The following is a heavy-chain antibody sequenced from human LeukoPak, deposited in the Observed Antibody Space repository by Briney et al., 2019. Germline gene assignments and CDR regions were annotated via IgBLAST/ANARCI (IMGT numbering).Heavy chain of an antibody. D-gene: IGHD1-26*01. CDR1: GYSFISYY. CDR3: ARVSVGATMLAYFDY. CDR2: INPTGSTT. Sequence: GASVKVSCKASGYSFISYYIHWVRQAPGQGLEWMGVINPTGSTTNYAQKFQGRVTMTRDMSRSTVYMELSSLRSEDTAVYYCARVSVGATMLAYFDYWGQGTLVTVSS. J-gene: IGHJ4*02. V-gene: IGHV1-46*01.